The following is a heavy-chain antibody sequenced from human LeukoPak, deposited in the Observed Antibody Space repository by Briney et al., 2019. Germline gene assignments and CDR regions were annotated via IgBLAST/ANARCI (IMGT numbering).Heavy chain of an antibody. J-gene: IGHJ4*02. CDR1: GFTFSSYS. V-gene: IGHV3-48*01. CDR3: AAVYGDYAPFDY. D-gene: IGHD4-17*01. Sequence: GGSLRLSCAASGFTFSSYSMNWVRQAPGKGLEWVSSISSSSSTIYYADSVKGRFTISRDNAKNSLYLQMNSLRAEDTAVYYCAAVYGDYAPFDYWGQGTLVTVSS. CDR2: ISSSSSTI.